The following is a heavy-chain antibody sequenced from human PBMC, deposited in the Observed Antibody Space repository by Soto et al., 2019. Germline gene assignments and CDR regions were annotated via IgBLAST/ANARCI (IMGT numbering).Heavy chain of an antibody. D-gene: IGHD5-12*01. CDR3: AIPFGSGSSFDY. CDR2: ISYDGSNK. Sequence: VQLVESGGGVVQPGRSLRLSCAASGFTFSSYGMHWVRQAPGKGLEWVAVISYDGSNKYYADSVKGRFTISRDNSKNTLYLQMNSLRAEDTAVYYCAIPFGSGSSFDYWGQGTLVTVSS. CDR1: GFTFSSYG. V-gene: IGHV3-30*03. J-gene: IGHJ4*02.